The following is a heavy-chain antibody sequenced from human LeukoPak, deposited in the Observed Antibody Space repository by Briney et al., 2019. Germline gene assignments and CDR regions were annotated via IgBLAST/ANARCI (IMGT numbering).Heavy chain of an antibody. CDR3: ATDQPYSSSWVY. CDR2: FDPEDGET. Sequence: ASVKVSCKVSGYTLTELSMHWVRQAPGKGLEWMGGFDPEDGETIYAQKFQGRVTMTGDTSTDTAHMELSSLRSEDTAVYYCATDQPYSSSWVYWGQGTLVTVSS. CDR1: GYTLTELS. J-gene: IGHJ4*02. V-gene: IGHV1-24*01. D-gene: IGHD6-13*01.